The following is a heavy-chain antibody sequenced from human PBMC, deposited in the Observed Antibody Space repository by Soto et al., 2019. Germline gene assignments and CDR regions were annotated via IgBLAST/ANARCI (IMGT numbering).Heavy chain of an antibody. D-gene: IGHD4-17*01. CDR1: GGTFSSYA. V-gene: IGHV1-69*12. CDR2: IIPIFGTA. J-gene: IGHJ4*02. CDR3: ARGPGRTTVTTLYVSFDY. Sequence: QVQLVQSGAEVKKPGSSVKVSCKASGGTFSSYAISWVRQAPGQGLEWMGGIIPIFGTANYAQKFQGRVTITEDESTSTAYMELSSLRSEDTAVYYCARGPGRTTVTTLYVSFDYWGQGTLVTVSS.